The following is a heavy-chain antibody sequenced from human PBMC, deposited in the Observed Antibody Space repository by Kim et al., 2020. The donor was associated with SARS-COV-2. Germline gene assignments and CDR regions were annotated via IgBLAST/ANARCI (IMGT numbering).Heavy chain of an antibody. V-gene: IGHV3-23*01. CDR3: AKDEPLAAAGPGTPILWFDY. D-gene: IGHD6-13*01. Sequence: GGSLRLSCAASGFTFSSYAMSWVRQAPGKGLEWVSAISGSGGSTYYADSVKGRFTISRDNSKNTLYLQMNSLRAEDTAVYYCAKDEPLAAAGPGTPILWFDYWGQGTLVTVSS. CDR1: GFTFSSYA. J-gene: IGHJ4*02. CDR2: ISGSGGST.